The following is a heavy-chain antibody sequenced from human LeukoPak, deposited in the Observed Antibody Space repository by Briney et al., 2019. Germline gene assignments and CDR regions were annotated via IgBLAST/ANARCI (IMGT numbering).Heavy chain of an antibody. CDR2: IYYTGST. CDR1: GASISSSF. CDR3: ARRMTVSATNWFDP. V-gene: IGHV4-59*01. Sequence: SETLSLTCAVSGASISSSFWTWIRQSPGKGLEWLAYIYYTGSTNLNPSLKSRLTISVDTSKNQFSLRLSSVTAADTAIYYCARRMTVSATNWFDPWGQGTLVTVSS. D-gene: IGHD5/OR15-5a*01. J-gene: IGHJ5*02.